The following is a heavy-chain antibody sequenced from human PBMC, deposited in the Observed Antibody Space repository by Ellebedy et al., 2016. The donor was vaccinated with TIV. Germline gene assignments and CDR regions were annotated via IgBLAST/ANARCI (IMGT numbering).Heavy chain of an antibody. J-gene: IGHJ5*02. V-gene: IGHV1-69*02. CDR1: GGTFSSYP. CDR2: IIAILGIA. CDR3: AAGNDGGWFDP. Sequence: AASVQVSCKASGGTFSSYPISWVRQAPGQGLEWMGRIIAILGIANYAQKFQGRVTITADKSTSIAYMELSSLRSEDKAVYYCAAGNDGGWFDPWGQGTLVTVSS. D-gene: IGHD1-1*01.